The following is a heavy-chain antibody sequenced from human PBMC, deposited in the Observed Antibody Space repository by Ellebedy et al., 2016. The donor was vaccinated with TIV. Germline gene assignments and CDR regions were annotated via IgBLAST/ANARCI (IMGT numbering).Heavy chain of an antibody. J-gene: IGHJ4*02. CDR3: ARGRWYVDNY. CDR1: GGSFSGYY. CDR2: INHSGST. Sequence: MPSETLSLTCAVYGGSFSGYYWSWIRQPPGKGLEWIGEINHSGSTNYNPSLKSRVTISVDTSKNQFYLKLSSVTAADTAVYYCARGRWYVDNYWGQGTLVTVSS. V-gene: IGHV4-34*01. D-gene: IGHD6-13*01.